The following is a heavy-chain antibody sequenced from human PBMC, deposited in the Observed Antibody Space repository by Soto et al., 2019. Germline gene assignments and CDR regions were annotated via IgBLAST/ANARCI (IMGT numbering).Heavy chain of an antibody. V-gene: IGHV4-31*03. CDR3: ARTLAAPKYYYYYYMDV. J-gene: IGHJ6*03. Sequence: SETLSLTCTVSGGSISSGGYYWSWIRQHPGKGLEWIGYIYYSGSTYYNPSLKSRVTISVDTSKNQLSLKLSSVTAADTAVFYCARTLAAPKYYYYYYMDVWGKGTTVTVSS. D-gene: IGHD6-13*01. CDR2: IYYSGST. CDR1: GGSISSGGYY.